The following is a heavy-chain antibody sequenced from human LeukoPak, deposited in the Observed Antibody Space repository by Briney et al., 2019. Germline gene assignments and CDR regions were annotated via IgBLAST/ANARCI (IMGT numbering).Heavy chain of an antibody. J-gene: IGHJ4*02. CDR3: AKSIAVAAKPYYIDY. CDR1: VFIFSRYW. D-gene: IGHD6-19*01. CDR2: IKQDGSEK. V-gene: IGHV3-7*01. Sequence: GGSLRLSCAASVFIFSRYWMRWVRGARGRGLEGVTNIKQDGSEKYYVDSVKGRFTISRDNAKNSLYLQMNSLRAEDTAVYYCAKSIAVAAKPYYIDYWGQGTLVTVSS.